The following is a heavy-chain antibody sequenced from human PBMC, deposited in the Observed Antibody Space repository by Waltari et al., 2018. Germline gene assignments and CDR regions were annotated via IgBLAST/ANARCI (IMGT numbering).Heavy chain of an antibody. J-gene: IGHJ4*02. V-gene: IGHV3-21*01. CDR3: APMVTYDY. Sequence: EVQLVESGGGLVKPGGPLRLSCAASGFTCSSYRMTGVRQAPGKGLEWVSSISSSSSSYIYYADSVKGRFTISRDNSKNSLYLQMNSLRAEDTAVYYCAPMVTYDYWGQGTLVTVSS. D-gene: IGHD5-18*01. CDR1: GFTCSSYR. CDR2: ISSSSSSYI.